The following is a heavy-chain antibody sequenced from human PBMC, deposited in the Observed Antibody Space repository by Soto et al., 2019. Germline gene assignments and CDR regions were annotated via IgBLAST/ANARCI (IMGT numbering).Heavy chain of an antibody. Sequence: PGGSLRLSCAASGFTFSSYAMSWVRQAPGKGLEWVSAISGSGGSTYYADSVKGRFTISRDNSKNTLYLQMNSLRAEDTAVYYCAKDLVVTAIRADYFDYWGQGTLVTVSS. D-gene: IGHD2-21*02. V-gene: IGHV3-23*01. CDR3: AKDLVVTAIRADYFDY. CDR2: ISGSGGST. CDR1: GFTFSSYA. J-gene: IGHJ4*02.